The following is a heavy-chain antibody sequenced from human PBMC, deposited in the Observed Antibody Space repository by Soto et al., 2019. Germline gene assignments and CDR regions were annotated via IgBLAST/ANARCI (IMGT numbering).Heavy chain of an antibody. CDR3: ARVLIGYYGSSGYYSDNYYYYGTDV. V-gene: IGHV3-74*01. J-gene: IGHJ6*02. CDR1: GFTFSSYW. CDR2: INSDGSST. D-gene: IGHD3-22*01. Sequence: PGGSLRLSCAASGFTFSSYWMHWVRQAPGKGLVWVSRINSDGSSTSYADSVKGRFTISRDNAKNTLYLQMNSLRAEDTAVYFCARVLIGYYGSSGYYSDNYYYYGTDVWGQGTTVTVSS.